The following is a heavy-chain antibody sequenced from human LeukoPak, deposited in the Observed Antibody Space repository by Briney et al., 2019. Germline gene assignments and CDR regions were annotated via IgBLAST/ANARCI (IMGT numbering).Heavy chain of an antibody. J-gene: IGHJ4*02. CDR2: INPNSGGT. D-gene: IGHD6-13*01. V-gene: IGHV1-2*02. Sequence: GASVKVSCKASGYTFTGYYMHWVRQAPGQGLEWMGWINPNSGGTNYAQKFQGRVTMTRDTSISTAYMELSRLRSDDTAVYYCAREIGSSWYNLHYFDYWGQGTLVTVSS. CDR3: AREIGSSWYNLHYFDY. CDR1: GYTFTGYY.